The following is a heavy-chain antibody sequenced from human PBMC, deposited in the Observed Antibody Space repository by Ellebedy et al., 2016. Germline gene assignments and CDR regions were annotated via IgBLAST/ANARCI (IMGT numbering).Heavy chain of an antibody. J-gene: IGHJ5*02. CDR2: ISSSSSYI. D-gene: IGHD3-3*01. CDR3: TTRAITIQGWFNP. Sequence: GGSLRLXXAASGFTFSSYAMSWVRQAPGKGLEWVSSISSSSSYIYYADSVKGRFTISRDNAKNSLYLQMNSLKTEDTAVYYCTTRAITIQGWFNPWGQGTLVTVSS. V-gene: IGHV3-21*03. CDR1: GFTFSSYA.